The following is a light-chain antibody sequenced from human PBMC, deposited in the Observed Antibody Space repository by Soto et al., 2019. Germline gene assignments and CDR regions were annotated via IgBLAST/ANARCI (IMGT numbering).Light chain of an antibody. Sequence: DIQMTQAPSTLSASVGDRVTITCRASQNINAWLAWYQQKPGKAPKLLIYDVSTLHSWVPSRFSGSASGTEFTLTISNLESDDFATYYCQQYHRYSTFGQGTRVDIK. CDR1: QNINAW. CDR3: QQYHRYST. CDR2: DVS. J-gene: IGKJ1*01. V-gene: IGKV1-5*01.